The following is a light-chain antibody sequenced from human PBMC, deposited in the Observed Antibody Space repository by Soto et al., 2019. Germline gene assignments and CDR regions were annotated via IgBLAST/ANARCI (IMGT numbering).Light chain of an antibody. CDR2: AAS. CDR3: QQANGFPYT. J-gene: IGKJ2*01. V-gene: IGKV1-12*01. CDR1: QGINIW. Sequence: DIPMTQSPSSVSASVGDRVTITCRASQGINIWLAWYQQKPGEAPNLLIYAASSLQSGVPSRFSGSGSGTDFTLTISSLQPEDFATYYCQQANGFPYTFGQGTKLQIK.